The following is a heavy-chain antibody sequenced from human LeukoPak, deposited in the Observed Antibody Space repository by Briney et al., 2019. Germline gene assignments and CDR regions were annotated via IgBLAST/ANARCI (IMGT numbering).Heavy chain of an antibody. J-gene: IGHJ5*02. CDR3: ARSRSSIGWFDP. CDR2: INPNSGGT. Sequence: ASVKVSCKASGGTFSSYAISWVRQAPGQGLEWMGWINPNSGGTNYAQKFQGRVTMTRDTSISTAYMELSRLRSDDTAVYYCARSRSSIGWFDPWGQGTLVTVSS. CDR1: GGTFSSYA. D-gene: IGHD6-6*01. V-gene: IGHV1-2*02.